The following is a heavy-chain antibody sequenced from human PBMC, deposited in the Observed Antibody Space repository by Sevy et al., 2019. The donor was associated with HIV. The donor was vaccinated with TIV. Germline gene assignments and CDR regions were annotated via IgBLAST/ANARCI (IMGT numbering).Heavy chain of an antibody. J-gene: IGHJ4*02. CDR3: ARGKLAVAGELDY. CDR2: ISSSSNYI. CDR1: GFTFSRYS. V-gene: IGHV3-21*01. D-gene: IGHD6-19*01. Sequence: GVSLRLSCAASGFTFSRYSINWVRQAPGKGLEWVSSISSSSNYIYYADSVKGRFTISRDNAKNSLYLQMNSLRAEDTAVYYCARGKLAVAGELDYWGQGTLVTVSS.